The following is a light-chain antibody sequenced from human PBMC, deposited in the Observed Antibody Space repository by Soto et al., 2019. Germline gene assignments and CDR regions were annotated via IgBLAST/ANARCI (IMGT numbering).Light chain of an antibody. V-gene: IGKV3-15*01. CDR1: QSVGTN. CDR2: GAS. J-gene: IGKJ1*01. Sequence: EIEMTQSPATLSLSPGERATLSCRASQSVGTNLAWYQQKPGQAPRLLIFGASTRATGVPVRISGSGSGTDFTLTISSLQSEDFAMYYCQQYNNWPETFGQGTEVEIK. CDR3: QQYNNWPET.